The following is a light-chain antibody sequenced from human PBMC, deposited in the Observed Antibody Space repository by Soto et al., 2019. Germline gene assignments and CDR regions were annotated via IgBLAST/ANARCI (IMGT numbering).Light chain of an antibody. J-gene: IGKJ3*01. CDR2: ATS. CDR3: QQYQT. V-gene: IGKV3-20*01. CDR1: QSVGSSY. Sequence: EIVLTQSPGTLSLSPGERATLSCRASQSVGSSYLAWYQQKPGQAPRLLIYATSSRATGIPDRFSGSGSGTDFTLTISRLEPEDFAVYYCQQYQTFGHGTKVDI.